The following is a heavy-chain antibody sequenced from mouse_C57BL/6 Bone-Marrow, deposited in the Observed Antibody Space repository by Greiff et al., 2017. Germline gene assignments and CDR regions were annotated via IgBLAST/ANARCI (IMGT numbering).Heavy chain of an antibody. V-gene: IGHV5-9-1*02. CDR3: TRDPYYYGSSYDWYFDV. D-gene: IGHD1-1*01. CDR1: GFTFSSYA. Sequence: EVQRVESGEGLVKPGGSLKLSCAASGFTFSSYAMSWVRQTPEKRLEWVAYISSGGDYIYYADPVKGRFTISRDNARNTLYLQMSSLKSEDTAMYYCTRDPYYYGSSYDWYFDVWGTGTTVTVSS. CDR2: ISSGGDYI. J-gene: IGHJ1*03.